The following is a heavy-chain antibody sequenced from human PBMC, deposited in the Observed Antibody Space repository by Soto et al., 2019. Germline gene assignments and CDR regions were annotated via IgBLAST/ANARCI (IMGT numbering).Heavy chain of an antibody. CDR2: ISGSGGST. V-gene: IGHV3-23*01. CDR1: GFTFSTYA. Sequence: EVQLLESGGGLVQPGGSLRLSCAASGFTFSTYAMSWVRQAPGKGLEWVSVISGSGGSTYYADAVKGRFTISRDNSKNKLVLQMNSLRVEDTAVYYCAKDAAAYVYWGQGTLVTVSS. D-gene: IGHD3-16*01. CDR3: AKDAAAYVY. J-gene: IGHJ4*02.